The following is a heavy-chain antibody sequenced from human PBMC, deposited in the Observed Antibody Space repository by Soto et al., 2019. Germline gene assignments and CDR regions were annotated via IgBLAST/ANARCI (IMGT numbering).Heavy chain of an antibody. V-gene: IGHV1-69*04. D-gene: IGHD1-1*01. CDR2: IIPILGIA. Sequence: SVKVSCKASGYTFTSYGISWVRQAPGQGLEWMGRIIPILGIANYAQKFQGRVTITADKSTSTAYMELSSMRSEDTAVYYCASQETTTRFQHWGQGTLVTVSS. J-gene: IGHJ1*01. CDR3: ASQETTTRFQH. CDR1: GYTFTSYG.